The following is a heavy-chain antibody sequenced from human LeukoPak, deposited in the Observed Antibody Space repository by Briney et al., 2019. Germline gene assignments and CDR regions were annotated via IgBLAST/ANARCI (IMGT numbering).Heavy chain of an antibody. CDR2: ISTDGSHK. V-gene: IGHV3-30*18. CDR1: GFTFSDYG. Sequence: PGGSLRLSCAAPGFTFSDYGMQWVRQAPGQGLEWVALISTDGSHKDYADSVKGRLTLSRDNSKNTLYLQMNSLRVEDTAVYYCAKDGTSSWFGEATWGQGTLVTVSS. D-gene: IGHD6-13*01. J-gene: IGHJ5*02. CDR3: AKDGTSSWFGEAT.